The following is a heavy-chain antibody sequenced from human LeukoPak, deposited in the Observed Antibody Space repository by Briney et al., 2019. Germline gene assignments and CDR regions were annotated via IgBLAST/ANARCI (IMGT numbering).Heavy chain of an antibody. CDR2: IKQDESEK. V-gene: IGHV3-7*03. D-gene: IGHD3-22*01. Sequence: GGSLRLSCVFSGFTFSNYWMSWVRQAPGKGLEWVANIKQDESEKHYVDSVKGRFTISRDNAKNSLYLQMNSLRAEDTAVYYCARDPGLDYWGQGTLVTVSS. J-gene: IGHJ4*02. CDR3: ARDPGLDY. CDR1: GFTFSNYW.